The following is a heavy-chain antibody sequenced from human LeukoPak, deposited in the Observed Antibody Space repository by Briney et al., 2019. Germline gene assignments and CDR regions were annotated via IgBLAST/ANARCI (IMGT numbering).Heavy chain of an antibody. J-gene: IGHJ5*02. CDR3: ARGLGYCSSTSCGPFDP. Sequence: PSETLSLTCAVYGGSFSGYYWSWIRQPPGKGLEWIGYIYHSGSTYYNPSLKSRVTISVDRSKNQFSLKLSSVTAADTAVYYCARGLGYCSSTSCGPFDPWGQGTLVTVSS. CDR1: GGSFSGYY. CDR2: IYHSGST. V-gene: IGHV4-34*01. D-gene: IGHD2-2*01.